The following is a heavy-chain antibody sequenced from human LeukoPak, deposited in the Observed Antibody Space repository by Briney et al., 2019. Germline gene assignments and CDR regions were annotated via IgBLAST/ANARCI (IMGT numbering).Heavy chain of an antibody. J-gene: IGHJ4*02. CDR3: ARGSFGIAAAGTQYFDY. Sequence: SETLSLTCAVSGYSISSGYYWGWIRQPPGKGLEWIGSIYHSGSTYYNPSLKSRVTISVDTSKNQFYLKLSSVTAADTAVYYCARGSFGIAAAGTQYFDYWGQGTLVTVSS. CDR2: IYHSGST. D-gene: IGHD6-13*01. CDR1: GYSISSGYY. V-gene: IGHV4-38-2*01.